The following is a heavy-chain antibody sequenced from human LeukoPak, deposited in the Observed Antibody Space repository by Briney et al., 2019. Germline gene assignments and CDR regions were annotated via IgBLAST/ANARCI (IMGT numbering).Heavy chain of an antibody. CDR3: AKGGQDFDFWRFDY. CDR2: ISGSGDRT. J-gene: IGHJ4*02. D-gene: IGHD3-3*01. Sequence: GGSLRLSCAASGFSFSVYAMSWVRQAPGKGLEWVSSISGSGDRTYYTNSVKGRFTISRENFKNTAYLEMNNLGAEDTALYYCAKGGQDFDFWRFDYWGQGNLVIVSS. CDR1: GFSFSVYA. V-gene: IGHV3-23*01.